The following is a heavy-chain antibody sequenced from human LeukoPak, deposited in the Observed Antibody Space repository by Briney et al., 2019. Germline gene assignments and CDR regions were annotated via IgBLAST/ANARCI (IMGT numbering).Heavy chain of an antibody. CDR3: TTDEDWNYSRKDV. CDR1: GFTFNYAW. Sequence: GGSLRLSCAASGFTFNYAWMSWVRQVPGKGLEWVGQTVSEIDGGTTDYAAPVKGRFTISRDDSKSTLYLQMNSLKIEDTAVYYCTTDEDWNYSRKDVWGQGATVIVSS. V-gene: IGHV3-15*04. D-gene: IGHD3/OR15-3a*01. J-gene: IGHJ6*02. CDR2: TVSEIDGGTT.